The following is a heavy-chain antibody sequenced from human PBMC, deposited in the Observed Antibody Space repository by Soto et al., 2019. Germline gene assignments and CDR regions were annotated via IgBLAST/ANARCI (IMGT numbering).Heavy chain of an antibody. CDR1: GFTFNYYP. CDR3: ARLPGPLVAVLYICPLDGREAMSDVDV. D-gene: IGHD6-19*01. V-gene: IGHV3-30-3*01. Sequence: QMQLVESGGGVVQPGGSLRLSCAASGFTFNYYPMHWVRQAPGKGLEWVAVVSFDGSNKYYADSVKGRFTISKDNSKNALYLQMNSLRREDPAVYYCARLPGPLVAVLYICPLDGREAMSDVDVWGQGTTVTVSS. CDR2: VSFDGSNK. J-gene: IGHJ6*02.